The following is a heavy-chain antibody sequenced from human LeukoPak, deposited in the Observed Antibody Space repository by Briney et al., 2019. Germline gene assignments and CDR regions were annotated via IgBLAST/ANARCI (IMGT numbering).Heavy chain of an antibody. D-gene: IGHD1-26*01. CDR2: IIDSGNSI. Sequence: GGSLRLSCAASGFTFSSCAMSWVRQAPGKGLEWVSTIIDSGNSIYYADSVEGRFTISRDNSKDTLYLQMDSLRAGDTAVYYCAKDPIFSGSYGVFDSWGQGTLVTVSS. J-gene: IGHJ4*02. CDR1: GFTFSSCA. CDR3: AKDPIFSGSYGVFDS. V-gene: IGHV3-23*01.